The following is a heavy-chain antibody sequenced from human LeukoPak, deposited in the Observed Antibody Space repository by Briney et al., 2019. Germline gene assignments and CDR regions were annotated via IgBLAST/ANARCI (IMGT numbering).Heavy chain of an antibody. Sequence: GASVKVSCKASGYTFTSYAMNWVRQAPGQGLEWMGWINTNTGNPTYAQGFTGRFVFSLDTSVSTAYLQISSLKAEDTAVYYCASTVPLGYSGYDWRIGRSFDPWGQGTLVTVSS. CDR2: INTNTGNP. D-gene: IGHD5-12*01. CDR3: ASTVPLGYSGYDWRIGRSFDP. V-gene: IGHV7-4-1*02. J-gene: IGHJ5*02. CDR1: GYTFTSYA.